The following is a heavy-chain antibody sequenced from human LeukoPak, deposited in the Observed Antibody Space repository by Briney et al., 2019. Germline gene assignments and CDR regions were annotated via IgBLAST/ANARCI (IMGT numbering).Heavy chain of an antibody. J-gene: IGHJ2*01. CDR2: IYHSGST. CDR1: GGSISRSNW. Sequence: PSETLSLTCAVSGGSISRSNWWSWVRQPPGRGLEWIGEIYHSGSTNYNPSLKSRVTISVDKSKSQFSLKLSSVTAADTAVYYCAREAVAGASFDLWGRGTLVTVSS. CDR3: AREAVAGASFDL. V-gene: IGHV4-4*02. D-gene: IGHD6-19*01.